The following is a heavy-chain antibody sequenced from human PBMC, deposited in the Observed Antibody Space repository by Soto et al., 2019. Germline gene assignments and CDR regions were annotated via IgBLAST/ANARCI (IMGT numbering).Heavy chain of an antibody. V-gene: IGHV4-39*01. CDR1: GGSISSSSYY. CDR3: ARHSPHDYGDYGPRNNWFDP. CDR2: IYYSGST. J-gene: IGHJ5*02. D-gene: IGHD4-17*01. Sequence: SETLSLTCTVSGGSISSSSYYWGWIRQPPGKGLEWIGSIYYSGSTYYNPSLKSRVTISVDTSKNQFSLKLSSVTAADTAVYYCARHSPHDYGDYGPRNNWFDPWGQGTLVTVSS.